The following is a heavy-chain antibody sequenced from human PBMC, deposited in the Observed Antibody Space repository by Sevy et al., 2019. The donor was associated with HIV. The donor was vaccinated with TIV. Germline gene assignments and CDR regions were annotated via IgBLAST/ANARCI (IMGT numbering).Heavy chain of an antibody. J-gene: IGHJ6*02. D-gene: IGHD3-10*01. CDR3: ARCQGSRGYYYGMDV. CDR1: GFTFSSYS. CDR2: ISSSSSYI. Sequence: GGSLRLSCAASGFTFSSYSMNWVRQAPGKGLEWVSSISSSSSYIYYADSVKGRFTISRDNAKNSLYLQMNSLRAEDTAVYYCARCQGSRGYYYGMDVWGQGTTVTVSS. V-gene: IGHV3-21*01.